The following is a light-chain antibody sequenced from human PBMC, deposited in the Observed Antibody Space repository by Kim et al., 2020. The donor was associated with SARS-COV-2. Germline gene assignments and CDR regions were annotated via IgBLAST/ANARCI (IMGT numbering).Light chain of an antibody. V-gene: IGLV1-47*01. CDR1: DSNSGSQT. Sequence: GQRVTISCSGGDSNSGSQTVYWYQQFPGTAPKLLIYRNNQRPSGVPDRFSGSKSGTSASLAITGLRSEDEADYYCAAWDDTLSGSVFGGGTQLTVL. J-gene: IGLJ2*01. CDR3: AAWDDTLSGSV. CDR2: RNN.